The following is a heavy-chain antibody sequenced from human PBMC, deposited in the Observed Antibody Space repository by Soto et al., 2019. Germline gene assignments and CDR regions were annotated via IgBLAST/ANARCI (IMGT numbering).Heavy chain of an antibody. D-gene: IGHD6-13*01. Sequence: LSLTCAVYGGSFSGYYWSWIRQPPGKGLEWIGEINHSGSTNYNPSLKSRVTISVDTSKNQFSLKLSSVTAADTAVYYCARGDKIAAAGMEFDYWGQGTLVTVSS. CDR3: ARGDKIAAAGMEFDY. J-gene: IGHJ4*02. V-gene: IGHV4-34*01. CDR1: GGSFSGYY. CDR2: INHSGST.